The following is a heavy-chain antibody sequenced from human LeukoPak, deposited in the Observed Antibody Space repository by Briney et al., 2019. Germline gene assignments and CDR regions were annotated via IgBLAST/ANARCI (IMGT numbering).Heavy chain of an antibody. J-gene: IGHJ4*02. V-gene: IGHV4-38-2*02. CDR1: GYSISSVYY. CDR3: ARVGPNWGFKENFDF. CDR2: INHGGST. Sequence: SETLSLTCTVSGYSISSVYYWGWIRRPPGKGLEWIGSINHGGSTDYNPSLKSRVIMSIDTSKNHFSLKLTSVTAADTAVYCCARVGPNWGFKENFDFWGQGTLVTVSS. D-gene: IGHD7-27*01.